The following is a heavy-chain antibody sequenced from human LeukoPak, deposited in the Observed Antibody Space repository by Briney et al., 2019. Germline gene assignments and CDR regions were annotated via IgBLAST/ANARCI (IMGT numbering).Heavy chain of an antibody. CDR1: GFTASSTS. CDR2: IRGDTST. CDR3: ARRRGGYGDGDFDY. J-gene: IGHJ4*02. Sequence: GGSLRLSCAASGFTASSTSIIWVRQAPGKGLECVSYIRGDTSTEYAEYVRGRFTISRDDAKNTVYLQMNSLRVEDTSVYYCARRRGGYGDGDFDYWGQGTLVTVS. V-gene: IGHV3-66*04. D-gene: IGHD4-17*01.